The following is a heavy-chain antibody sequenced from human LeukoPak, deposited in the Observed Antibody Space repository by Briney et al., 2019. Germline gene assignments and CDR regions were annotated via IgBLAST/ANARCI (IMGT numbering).Heavy chain of an antibody. CDR1: GFTFSSYW. CDR3: ARGQAAAPPTPQLYYYYGMDV. J-gene: IGHJ6*02. V-gene: IGHV3-74*01. D-gene: IGHD6-13*01. Sequence: GGSLRLSCAASGFTFSSYWMHWVRQAPGKGLVWVSRINSDGSSTSYADSVKGRFTISRDNAKNSLYLQMNSLRAEDTAVYYCARGQAAAPPTPQLYYYYGMDVWGQGTTVTVSS. CDR2: INSDGSST.